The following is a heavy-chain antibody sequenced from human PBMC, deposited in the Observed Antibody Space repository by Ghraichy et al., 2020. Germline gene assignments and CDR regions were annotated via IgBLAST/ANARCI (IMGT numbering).Heavy chain of an antibody. CDR3: ASLAAAADNWFDP. Sequence: LNISCAVSGGSISSGGYSWSWTRQPPGKGLEWIGYIYHSGSTYYNPSLKSRVTISVDRSKNQFSLKLSSVTAADTAVYYCASLAAAADNWFDPWGQGTLVTVSS. D-gene: IGHD6-13*01. CDR2: IYHSGST. J-gene: IGHJ5*02. V-gene: IGHV4-30-2*01. CDR1: GGSISSGGYS.